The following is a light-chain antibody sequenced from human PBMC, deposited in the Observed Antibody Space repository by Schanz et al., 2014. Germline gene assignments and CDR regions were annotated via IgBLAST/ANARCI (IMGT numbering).Light chain of an antibody. CDR2: GAS. CDR3: HQYYSLPLT. J-gene: IGKJ4*01. CDR1: QSVSSN. V-gene: IGKV3-15*01. Sequence: EIVMTQSPATLSVSPGERATLSCRASQSVSSNLAWYQQKPGQAPRLLIYGASTRATGIPARFSGSGSGTEFTLTISSLQAEDVALYYCHQYYSLPLTFGGGTKVEIK.